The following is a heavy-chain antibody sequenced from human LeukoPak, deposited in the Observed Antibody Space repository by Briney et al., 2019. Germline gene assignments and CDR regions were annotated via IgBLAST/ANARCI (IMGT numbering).Heavy chain of an antibody. Sequence: PGGSLRLSCAASGFTFSSYTMNWVRQAPGKGLEWVSSISSSSSYIYYAESVKGRFTMSRDNAKNSLYLQVNSLRAGDTAVYYCARTVVAAFFDYWGQGTLVTVSS. CDR2: ISSSSSYI. J-gene: IGHJ4*02. CDR1: GFTFSSYT. D-gene: IGHD3-22*01. V-gene: IGHV3-21*01. CDR3: ARTVVAAFFDY.